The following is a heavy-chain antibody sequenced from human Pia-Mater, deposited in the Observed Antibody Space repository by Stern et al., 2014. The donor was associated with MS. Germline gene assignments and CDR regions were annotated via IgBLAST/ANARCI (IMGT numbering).Heavy chain of an antibody. D-gene: IGHD6-6*01. CDR2: ISWDDEK. J-gene: IGHJ5*02. V-gene: IGHV2-5*02. CDR3: AHLFSDASSSWFDP. CDR1: GFSLSTSGAG. Sequence: SGPTLVKPTQTLTLTCTFSGFSLSTSGAGVTWLRQPPGKGLEWLAVISWDDEKRHSPFLNHKLTINRDTSKSQVVLTMTSMDPVDTATYYCAHLFSDASSSWFDPWGQGTLVTVSS.